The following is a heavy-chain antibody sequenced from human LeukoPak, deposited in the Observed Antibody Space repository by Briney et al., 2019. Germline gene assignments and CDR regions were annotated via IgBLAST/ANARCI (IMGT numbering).Heavy chain of an antibody. CDR2: MYYSGST. CDR3: ARRRYSSGQIDY. Sequence: SETLSLTCPVSGGSISNYYWSWIRQPPGKGLEWIGYMYYSGSTNYNPSLKSRVTISVDTSKKHFSLKLSAVTAADTAVYYCARRRYSSGQIDYWGQGTLVTVSS. D-gene: IGHD6-19*01. V-gene: IGHV4-59*08. CDR1: GGSISNYY. J-gene: IGHJ4*02.